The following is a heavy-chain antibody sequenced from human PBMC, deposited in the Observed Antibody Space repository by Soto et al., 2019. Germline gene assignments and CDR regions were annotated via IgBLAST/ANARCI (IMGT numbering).Heavy chain of an antibody. CDR1: GYTFTSYY. V-gene: IGHV1-46*01. CDR2: INPSAGGT. J-gene: IGHJ6*02. Sequence: ASVKVSCKASGYTFTSYYMHWVRQAPGQGLEWMGIINPSAGGTSYPQKFQGRVTMTRDTSTSTVYMELSSLRSEDTAVYYCARRLSNYDFWSGYSYGMDVWGQGTTVTVSS. D-gene: IGHD3-3*01. CDR3: ARRLSNYDFWSGYSYGMDV.